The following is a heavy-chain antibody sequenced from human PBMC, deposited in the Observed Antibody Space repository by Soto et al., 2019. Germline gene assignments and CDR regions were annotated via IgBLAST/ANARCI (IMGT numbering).Heavy chain of an antibody. CDR3: ARLYPYYDILTGSQIYGFDF. CDR2: IIPIFGTA. CDR1: GGTFSSYA. V-gene: IGHV1-69*13. D-gene: IGHD3-9*01. Sequence: SLKVSCKASGGTFSSYAISWVRQAPGQGLEWMGGIIPIFGTANYAQKFQGRVTITADESTSTAYMELSSLRSEDTAVYYCARLYPYYDILTGSQIYGFDFWGQGTMVTVSS. J-gene: IGHJ3*01.